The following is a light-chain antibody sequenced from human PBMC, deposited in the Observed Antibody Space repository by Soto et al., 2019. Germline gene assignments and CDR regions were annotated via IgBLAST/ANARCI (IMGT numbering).Light chain of an antibody. J-gene: IGLJ2*01. CDR3: SSYTSSTTVV. Sequence: QSALTQPASVSGSPGRSITISCTGSSSDVGGYNYVSWYQQHPGQAPKLIIYEVSDRPSGVSNRFSGSKSGNTASLTISGLQADDEADYYCSSYTSSTTVVFGGGTKLTVL. CDR2: EVS. V-gene: IGLV2-14*01. CDR1: SSDVGGYNY.